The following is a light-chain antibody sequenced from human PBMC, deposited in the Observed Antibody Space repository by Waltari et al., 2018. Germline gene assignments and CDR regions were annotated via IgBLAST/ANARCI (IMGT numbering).Light chain of an antibody. CDR1: QSISSN. Sequence: IILTQSPATLSVSPGGTATLSCRASQSISSNVAWYQQKPGQTPRLLMYGASTRASGVPGRFSGSGSGTEFTLTISSLQSEDFAVYYCQQYNNWPPLTFGGGTKVEI. CDR3: QQYNNWPPLT. J-gene: IGKJ4*01. CDR2: GAS. V-gene: IGKV3-15*01.